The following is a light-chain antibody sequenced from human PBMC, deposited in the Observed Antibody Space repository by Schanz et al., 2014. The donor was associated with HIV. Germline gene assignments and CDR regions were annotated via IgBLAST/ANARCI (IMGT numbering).Light chain of an antibody. CDR3: CSYAGSSDVV. J-gene: IGLJ2*01. Sequence: QSALTQPASVSGSPGQSITISCTGTSSDVGADNSVSWYQQHPGRAPRLLVYDVTYRPSGVSNRFSGSKSGNTASLTISGLQPEDEADYYCCSYAGSSDVVFGGGTKLTV. V-gene: IGLV2-14*03. CDR2: DVT. CDR1: SSDVGADNS.